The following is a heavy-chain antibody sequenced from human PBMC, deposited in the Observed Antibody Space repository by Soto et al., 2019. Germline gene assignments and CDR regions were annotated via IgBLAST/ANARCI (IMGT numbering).Heavy chain of an antibody. CDR3: AREEESITMVRGGGYFDY. V-gene: IGHV3-74*01. CDR1: GFTFSSYW. J-gene: IGHJ4*02. Sequence: EVQLVESGGGLVQPGGSLRLSCAASGFTFSSYWMHWVRQAPGKGLVWVSRINSDGSSTSYADSAKGRFTISRDNAKNTLYLQMNSLRAEDTAVYYCAREEESITMVRGGGYFDYWGQGTLVTVSS. CDR2: INSDGSST. D-gene: IGHD3-10*01.